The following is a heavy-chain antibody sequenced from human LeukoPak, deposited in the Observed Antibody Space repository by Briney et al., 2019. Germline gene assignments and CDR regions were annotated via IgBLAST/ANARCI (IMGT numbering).Heavy chain of an antibody. CDR3: ARSGGTYGWFDP. J-gene: IGHJ5*02. Sequence: GGSLRLSCAASGFSFSEYYMSWIRQAPGKGLEWVLFISSGSSYTNYTDSVKGRFTISRDNAKRSLYLQMNSLTAEDTAVYYCARSGGTYGWFDPWGQGTLVTVSS. V-gene: IGHV3-11*03. CDR1: GFSFSEYY. D-gene: IGHD1-26*01. CDR2: ISSGSSYT.